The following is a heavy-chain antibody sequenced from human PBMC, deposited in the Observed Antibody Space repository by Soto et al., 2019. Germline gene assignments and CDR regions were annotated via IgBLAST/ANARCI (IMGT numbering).Heavy chain of an antibody. V-gene: IGHV3-33*01. J-gene: IGHJ4*02. CDR1: GFTFSSYG. CDR2: IWYDGSNK. CDR3: ARGGWYDFWSGYYPVDY. D-gene: IGHD3-3*01. Sequence: GGSLRLSCAASGFTFSSYGMHWVRQAPGKGLEWVAVIWYDGSNKYYADSVKGRFTISRDNSKNTLYLQMNSLRAEDTAVYYCARGGWYDFWSGYYPVDYWGQGTLVTVSS.